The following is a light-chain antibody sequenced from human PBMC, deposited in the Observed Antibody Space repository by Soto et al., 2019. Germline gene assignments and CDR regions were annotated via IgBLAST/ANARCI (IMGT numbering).Light chain of an antibody. CDR3: ETWDSNSRV. CDR1: SGHSSYI. V-gene: IGLV4-60*03. CDR2: LEGSGSY. J-gene: IGLJ3*02. Sequence: QSVLTQSSSASASLGSSVKLTCTLNSGHSSYIIAWHQQQPGKAPRYLMKLEGSGSYNKGSGVPDRFSGSSSGADRYLTISHLQSEDEADYYCETWDSNSRVFGGGTKLTVL.